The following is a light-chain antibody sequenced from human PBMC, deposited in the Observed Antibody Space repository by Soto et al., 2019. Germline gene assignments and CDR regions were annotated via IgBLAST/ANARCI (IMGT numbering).Light chain of an antibody. J-gene: IGKJ3*01. CDR3: QHRSNWPL. CDR1: QSISSY. Sequence: EIVLTQSPATLSLSPGERATLSCRASQSISSYLAWYQQKPGQAPRLLIYDASNRATGIPARFSGSGSGKDFTLTISSLEPEDFAVYYCQHRSNWPLFGHGTNVDIK. CDR2: DAS. V-gene: IGKV3-11*01.